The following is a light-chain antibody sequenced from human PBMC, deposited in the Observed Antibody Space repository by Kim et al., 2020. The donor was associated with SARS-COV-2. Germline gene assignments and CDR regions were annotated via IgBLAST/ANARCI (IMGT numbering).Light chain of an antibody. J-gene: IGLJ2*01. Sequence: VSQGQTASITCSGDKLGDKYACWYQQKPGQSPVLVIYQDSKRPSGIPERFSGSNSGNTATLTISGTQAMDEADYYCQAWDSSTVVFGGGTQLTVL. V-gene: IGLV3-1*01. CDR2: QDS. CDR1: KLGDKY. CDR3: QAWDSSTVV.